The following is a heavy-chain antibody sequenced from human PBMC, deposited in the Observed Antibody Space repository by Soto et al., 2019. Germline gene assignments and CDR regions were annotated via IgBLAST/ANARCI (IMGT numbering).Heavy chain of an antibody. CDR1: GFIFNNYA. D-gene: IGHD3-22*01. CDR3: VKEPYEGAYGDY. V-gene: IGHV3-23*01. CDR2: ITRDGTI. J-gene: IGHJ4*02. Sequence: EVQLLESGGGLVQPGGSLRLSCAASGFIFNNYAMSWVRQAPGEGLEWVSAITRDGTIFYTDSVRGRFTISRDNSKSTVYLQMNSLRAEDTAVYYCVKEPYEGAYGDYWGQGILVTVSS.